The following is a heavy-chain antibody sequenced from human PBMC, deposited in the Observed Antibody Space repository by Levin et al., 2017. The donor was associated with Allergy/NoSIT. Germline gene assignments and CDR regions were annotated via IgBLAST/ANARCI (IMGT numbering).Heavy chain of an antibody. J-gene: IGHJ4*02. CDR2: IYYSGST. CDR3: ARHGGSIAAAGPRFDY. D-gene: IGHD6-13*01. CDR1: GGSISSSSYY. V-gene: IGHV4-39*01. Sequence: PSETLSLTCTVSGGSISSSSYYWGWIRQPPGKGLEWIGSIYYSGSTYYNPSLKSRVTISVDTSKNQFSLKLSSVTAADTAVYYCARHGGSIAAAGPRFDYWGQGTLVTVSS.